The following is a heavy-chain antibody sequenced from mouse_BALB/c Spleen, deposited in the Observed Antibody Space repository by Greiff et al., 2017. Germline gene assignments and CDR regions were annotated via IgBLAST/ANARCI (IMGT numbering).Heavy chain of an antibody. CDR1: GFNIKDYY. D-gene: IGHD2-10*02. V-gene: IGHV14-1*02. CDR2: IDPENGNT. Sequence: DVKLQESGAELVRPGALVKLSCKASGFNIKDYYMHWVKQRPEQGLEWIGWIDPENGNTIYDPKFQGKASITADTSSNTAYLQLSSLTSEDTAVYYCARREYGNPFAYWGQGTLVTVSA. CDR3: ARREYGNPFAY. J-gene: IGHJ3*01.